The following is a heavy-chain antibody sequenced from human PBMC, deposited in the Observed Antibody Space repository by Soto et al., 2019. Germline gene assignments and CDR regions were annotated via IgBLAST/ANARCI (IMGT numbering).Heavy chain of an antibody. CDR1: GFTFSSYA. Sequence: GESLKISCAASGFTFSSYAMSWVRQAPGKGLEWVSAISGSGGSTYYADSVKGRFTISRDNSKNTLYLQMNSLRAEDTAVYYCAKTSKVAGPQPFDYWGQGTLVTVSS. D-gene: IGHD6-19*01. CDR2: ISGSGGST. J-gene: IGHJ4*02. V-gene: IGHV3-23*01. CDR3: AKTSKVAGPQPFDY.